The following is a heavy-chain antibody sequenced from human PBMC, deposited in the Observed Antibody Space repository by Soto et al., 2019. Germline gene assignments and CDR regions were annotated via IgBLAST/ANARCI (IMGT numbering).Heavy chain of an antibody. CDR1: GYTLTELS. J-gene: IGHJ2*01. CDR2: FDPEDGET. Sequence: ASVQVSCKVSGYTLTELSMHWVRQAPGKGLEWMGGFDPEDGETIYAQKFQGRVTMTEDTSTDTAYMELSSLRSEDTAVYYCATGLIYDSSGYYFFRYFDLWGRGTLVTSPQ. CDR3: ATGLIYDSSGYYFFRYFDL. D-gene: IGHD3-22*01. V-gene: IGHV1-24*01.